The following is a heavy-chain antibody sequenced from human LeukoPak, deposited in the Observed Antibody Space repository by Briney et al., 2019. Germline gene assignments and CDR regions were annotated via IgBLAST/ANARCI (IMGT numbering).Heavy chain of an antibody. J-gene: IGHJ6*03. CDR1: GFIFSSCS. D-gene: IGHD2-15*01. V-gene: IGHV3-21*01. Sequence: GGSLRLSCAASGFIFSSCSMNWVRQAPGKGLEWVSSISSSSSYIYYADSVKGRFTISRDNAKNSLYLQMNSLRAEDTAVYYCASRGGTRLYYYYMDVWGQGTMVTVSS. CDR3: ASRGGTRLYYYYMDV. CDR2: ISSSSSYI.